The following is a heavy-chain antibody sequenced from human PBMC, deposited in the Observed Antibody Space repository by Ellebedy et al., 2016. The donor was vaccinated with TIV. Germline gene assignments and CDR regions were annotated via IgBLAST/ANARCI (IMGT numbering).Heavy chain of an antibody. CDR3: AKNSNYFGREGGYFDY. V-gene: IGHV3-53*05. CDR2: IYSGGNT. Sequence: PGGSLRLSCAASGFTVSNNYMSWVRQAPGKGLEWVSVIYSGGNTFYAESVKGRFTISRDNSKNTLYLQMNRLRPEDTALYYCAKNSNYFGREGGYFDYWGQGTLVTVSS. D-gene: IGHD4-11*01. J-gene: IGHJ4*02. CDR1: GFTVSNNY.